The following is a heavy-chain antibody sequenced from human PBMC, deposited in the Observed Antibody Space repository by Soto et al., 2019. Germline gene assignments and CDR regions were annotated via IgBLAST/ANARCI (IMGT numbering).Heavy chain of an antibody. CDR2: ISYDGSNK. V-gene: IGHV3-30-3*01. D-gene: IGHD3-3*01. CDR3: ARDKRDLRFLEWSYYFDY. J-gene: IGHJ4*02. CDR1: GFTFSSCA. Sequence: QVQLVESGGGVVQPGRSLRLSCAASGFTFSSCAMHWVRQAPGKGLDWVALISYDGSNKYYADSVKGRFTISRDNSKNKLYLQMNSLRAEDTAVYYCARDKRDLRFLEWSYYFDYWGQGTLVTVSS.